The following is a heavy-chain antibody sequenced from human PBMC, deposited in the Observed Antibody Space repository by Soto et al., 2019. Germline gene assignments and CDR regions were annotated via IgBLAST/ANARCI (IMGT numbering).Heavy chain of an antibody. CDR2: IKSKADGGTT. V-gene: IGHV3-15*01. Sequence: GGSLRLSCVASGFTFNNAWMHWVRQAPGKGLEWVGRIKSKADGGTTDYAAPVRGRFTLSRDDSKNTVYLQVSDLESEDTAVYYCTMGGRGYNFDYWGQGTLVTVSS. CDR3: TMGGRGYNFDY. J-gene: IGHJ4*02. CDR1: GFTFNNAW. D-gene: IGHD5-12*01.